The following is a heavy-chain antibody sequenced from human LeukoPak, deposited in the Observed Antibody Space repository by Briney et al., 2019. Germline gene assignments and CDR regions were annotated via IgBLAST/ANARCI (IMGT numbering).Heavy chain of an antibody. V-gene: IGHV3-74*01. Sequence: GGSLRLSCAASGFTFSSYWMHWVRQAPGKGLVWVSRINSDGSSTNYADSVKGRFTISRDNAKNTLYLQMNSLRADATAVYYCARTYGDYNDDAFDIWGQGTMVTVSS. J-gene: IGHJ3*02. CDR1: GFTFSSYW. CDR2: INSDGSST. D-gene: IGHD4-17*01. CDR3: ARTYGDYNDDAFDI.